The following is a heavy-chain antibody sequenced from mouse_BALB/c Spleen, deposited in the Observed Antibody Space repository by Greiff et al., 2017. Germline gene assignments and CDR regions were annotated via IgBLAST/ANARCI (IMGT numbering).Heavy chain of an antibody. Sequence: DVMLVESGGGLVQPGGSLKLSCAASGFTFSSYTMSWVRQTPEKRLEWVAYISNGGGSTYYPDTVKGRFTISRDNAKNTLYLQMSSLKSEDTAMYYCARHRYFDVWGAGTTVTVSS. CDR3: ARHRYFDV. V-gene: IGHV5-12-2*01. CDR2: ISNGGGST. CDR1: GFTFSSYT. J-gene: IGHJ1*01.